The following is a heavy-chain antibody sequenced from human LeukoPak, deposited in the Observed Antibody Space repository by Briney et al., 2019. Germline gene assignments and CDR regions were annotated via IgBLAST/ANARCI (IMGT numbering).Heavy chain of an antibody. CDR1: GFTVSSNY. CDR2: ISYDGSNK. CDR3: ARFDAGW. D-gene: IGHD3-9*01. Sequence: GGSLRLSCAASGFTVSSNYMSWVRQAPGKGLEWVAVISYDGSNKYYADSVKGRFTISGDNSKNTLYLQMNSLRAEDTAVYYCARFDAGWWGQGTLVTVSS. J-gene: IGHJ4*02. V-gene: IGHV3-30-3*01.